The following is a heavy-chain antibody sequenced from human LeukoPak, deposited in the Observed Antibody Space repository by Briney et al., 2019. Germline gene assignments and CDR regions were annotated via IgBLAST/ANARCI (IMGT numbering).Heavy chain of an antibody. CDR1: GGSISTISSGTYY. D-gene: IGHD4-17*01. J-gene: IGHJ4*02. CDR3: ARHGKDYGDYEASFDY. Sequence: SETLSLTCTVSGGSISTISSGTYYWGWIRQPPGKGLEWIGSINYSGSTDYNPSLKSRVTISIDTSKNQFSLKLSSVTAADTAVYYCARHGKDYGDYEASFDYWGQGTLVTVSS. CDR2: INYSGST. V-gene: IGHV4-39*01.